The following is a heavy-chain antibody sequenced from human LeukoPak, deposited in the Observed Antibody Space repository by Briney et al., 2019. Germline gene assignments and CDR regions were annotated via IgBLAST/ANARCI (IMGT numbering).Heavy chain of an antibody. Sequence: GGSLRLSCAASGFTFSSYGMHWVRQAPGKGLEWVAVISYDGSNKYYADSVKGRFTISRDNSKNTLYLQMNSLRAEDTAVYYCAKDQVGYTYGPWYFDLWGRGTLVTVSS. J-gene: IGHJ2*01. V-gene: IGHV3-30*18. CDR2: ISYDGSNK. CDR1: GFTFSSYG. CDR3: AKDQVGYTYGPWYFDL. D-gene: IGHD5-18*01.